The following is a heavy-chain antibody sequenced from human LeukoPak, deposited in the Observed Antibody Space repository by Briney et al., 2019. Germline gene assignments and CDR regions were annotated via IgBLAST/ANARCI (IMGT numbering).Heavy chain of an antibody. CDR2: ISAYNGNT. J-gene: IGHJ4*02. Sequence: GASVKVSCKASGYTFTSYGISWVRQAPGQGLEWMGWISAYNGNTNYAQKLQGRVTMTTDTSTSTAYMELRSLRSDDTAVYYCARDVAVLMVYAIPDPGVDYWGQGTLVTVSS. V-gene: IGHV1-18*01. CDR1: GYTFTSYG. D-gene: IGHD2-8*01. CDR3: ARDVAVLMVYAIPDPGVDY.